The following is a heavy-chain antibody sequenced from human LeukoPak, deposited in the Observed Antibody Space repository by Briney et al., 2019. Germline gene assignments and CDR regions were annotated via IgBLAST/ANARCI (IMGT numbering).Heavy chain of an antibody. CDR2: INPSGGST. CDR3: AKETRGYYPI. CDR1: GYTFTSYY. Sequence: GASVKVSCKASGYTFTSYYMHWVRQAPGQGLEWMGIINPSGGSTSYAQKFQGRVTMTRDTSISTAYMELSRLRSDDTAVYYCAKETRGYYPIWGQGTMVTVSS. J-gene: IGHJ3*02. D-gene: IGHD5-18*01. V-gene: IGHV1-46*01.